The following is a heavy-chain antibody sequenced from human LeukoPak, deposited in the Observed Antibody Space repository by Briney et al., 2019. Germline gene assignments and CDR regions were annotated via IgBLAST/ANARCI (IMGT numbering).Heavy chain of an antibody. V-gene: IGHV1-2*02. J-gene: IGHJ5*02. CDR1: GYTFTGYY. Sequence: ASVKVSCKASGYTFTGYYMNWVRHAPGQGLEWMGWINSDSGFTKYAQKFQGRVTMTRDTSITTVYMDLTRLTSDDTAVYYCARNLDMKGCDPWGQGTLVTVSS. CDR2: INSDSGFT. CDR3: ARNLDMKGCDP. D-gene: IGHD1-14*01.